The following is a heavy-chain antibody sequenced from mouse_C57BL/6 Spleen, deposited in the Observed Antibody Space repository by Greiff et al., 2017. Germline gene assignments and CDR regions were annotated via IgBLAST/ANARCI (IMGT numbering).Heavy chain of an antibody. CDR2: IYPGDGDT. D-gene: IGHD2-1*01. J-gene: IGHJ3*01. V-gene: IGHV1-80*01. CDR3: ARSRTGNYFAY. Sequence: QVQLQQSGAELVKPGASVKISCKASGYAFSSYWMNWVKQRPGQGLEWIGQIYPGDGDTNYNGKFKGKATLTAAKSSSTAYMQLSSLTSEDSAVYFCARSRTGNYFAYWGQGTLVTVSA. CDR1: GYAFSSYW.